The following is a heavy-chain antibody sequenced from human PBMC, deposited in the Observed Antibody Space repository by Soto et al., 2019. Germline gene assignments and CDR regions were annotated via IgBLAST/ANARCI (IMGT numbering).Heavy chain of an antibody. CDR3: ATISGGPLYYYYGMDV. V-gene: IGHV1-46*01. CDR2: INPSGGST. Sequence: QVQLVQSGAEVKKPGASVKVSCKASGYTFTSYYMHWVRQAPGQGLEWMGIINPSGGSTSYAQKFQGGVTMTRDTYTSTVYMELSSLRSEDTAVYYCATISGGPLYYYYGMDVWGQGTTVTVSS. CDR1: GYTFTSYY. D-gene: IGHD2-15*01. J-gene: IGHJ6*02.